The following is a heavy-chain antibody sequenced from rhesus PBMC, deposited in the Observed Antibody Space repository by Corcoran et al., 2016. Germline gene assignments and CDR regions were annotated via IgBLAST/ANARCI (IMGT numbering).Heavy chain of an antibody. J-gene: IGHJ2*01. CDR1: GYSISSGYY. CDR3: ARVGSSWSEWDTVGTEWYFDL. D-gene: IGHD5-42*01. V-gene: IGHV4S14*01. Sequence: QVQLQESGPGLVKPSETLSLTCAVSGYSISSGYYWGWIRQPPGKGLEWIGSIYGRGGSNYLNPSLKSRVTLSVDTSKSQSSLKLSSVTAADTAVYYCARVGSSWSEWDTVGTEWYFDLWGPGTPITISS. CDR2: IYGRGGSN.